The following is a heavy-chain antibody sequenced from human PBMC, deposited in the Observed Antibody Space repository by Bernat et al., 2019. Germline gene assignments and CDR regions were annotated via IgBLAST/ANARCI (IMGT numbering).Heavy chain of an antibody. CDR2: ISGSGGST. V-gene: IGHV3-23*01. D-gene: IGHD3-9*01. CDR1: GFTFSSYA. Sequence: EVQLLESGGGLVQPGGSLRLSCAASGFTFSSYAMSWVRQAPGKGLEWVSAISGSGGSTYYADSVKGRITNSRDNSKNTLYLQMNSLRAEDTAVYYCAKGRGYYDILTGYYTPQWYFDYWGQGTLVTVSS. CDR3: AKGRGYYDILTGYYTPQWYFDY. J-gene: IGHJ4*02.